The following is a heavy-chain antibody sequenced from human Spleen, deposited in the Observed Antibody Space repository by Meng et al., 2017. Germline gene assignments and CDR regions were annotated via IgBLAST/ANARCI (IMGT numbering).Heavy chain of an antibody. CDR2: IYYSGST. CDR1: GGSISSSRYS. D-gene: IGHD3-3*01. V-gene: IGHV4-39*01. CDR3: ARQGFLEWLLYRGNWFDP. Sequence: QLQLQESGPGLVKPSETLSLTCTVSGGSISSSRYSWGWIRQPPGKGLEWIGSIYYSGSTYYNPSLKSRVTISVDTSKNQFSLKLSSVTAADTAVYYCARQGFLEWLLYRGNWFDPWGQGTLVTVSS. J-gene: IGHJ5*02.